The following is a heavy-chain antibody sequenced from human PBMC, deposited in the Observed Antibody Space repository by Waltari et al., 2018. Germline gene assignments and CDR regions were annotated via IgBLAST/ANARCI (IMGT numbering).Heavy chain of an antibody. CDR3: ASSASSRGELLIDY. V-gene: IGHV1-2*02. D-gene: IGHD2-15*01. CDR1: GSPFTGSY. Sequence: QVQLVQSGAEVKKPGASVKVSCTASGSPFTGSYMPWVRPAPGQGLEWMGWINPNSGGTNYAQKFQGRVTMTRDTSNSTAYMELSRLRSDDTAVYYCASSASSRGELLIDYWGQGTLVTVSS. J-gene: IGHJ4*02. CDR2: INPNSGGT.